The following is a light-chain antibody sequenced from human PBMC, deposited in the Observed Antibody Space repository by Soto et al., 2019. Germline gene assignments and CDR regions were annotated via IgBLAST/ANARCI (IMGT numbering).Light chain of an antibody. J-gene: IGKJ1*01. CDR2: KAS. CDR1: QSISVS. CDR3: QQYNSYSQGT. Sequence: IQITQSPSTLSASVGDTVTITCRSSQSISVSLAWYQQKPGKAPKLLIYKASSLESGVPSRFSGSGSGTEFTLPISSLQPEDFATYYCQQYNSYSQGTFGQGTKVDIK. V-gene: IGKV1-5*03.